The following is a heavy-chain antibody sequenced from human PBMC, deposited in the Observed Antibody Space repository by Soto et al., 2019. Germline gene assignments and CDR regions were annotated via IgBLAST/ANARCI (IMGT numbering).Heavy chain of an antibody. CDR1: GDSVSSNSAA. Sequence: SQTLSLTCAISGDSVSSNSAAWNWIRQSPSRGLEWLGRTYYRSKWYNDYAVSVKSRITINPDTSKNQFSLQLNSVTPEDTAVYYCARDQWGEPKYSIPGNYGMDVWGQGTTVTVSS. CDR2: TYYRSKWYN. CDR3: ARDQWGEPKYSIPGNYGMDV. D-gene: IGHD6-6*01. J-gene: IGHJ6*02. V-gene: IGHV6-1*01.